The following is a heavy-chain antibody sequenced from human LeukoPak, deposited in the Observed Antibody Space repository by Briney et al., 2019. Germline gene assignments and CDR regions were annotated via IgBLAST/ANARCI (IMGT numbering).Heavy chain of an antibody. Sequence: SETLSLTCAVYGGSFSGYYWSWIRQPPGKGLEWIGEINHSGSTNYNPSLKSRVTISVDTSKNQFSLKLSSVTAADTAVYYCARGTSEGTAMATGDYWGQGTLVTVSS. CDR3: ARGTSEGTAMATGDY. CDR1: GGSFSGYY. J-gene: IGHJ4*02. V-gene: IGHV4-34*01. D-gene: IGHD5-18*01. CDR2: INHSGST.